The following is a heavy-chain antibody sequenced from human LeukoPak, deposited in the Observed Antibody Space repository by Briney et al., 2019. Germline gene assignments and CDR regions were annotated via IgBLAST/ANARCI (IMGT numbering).Heavy chain of an antibody. V-gene: IGHV3-23*01. J-gene: IGHJ4*02. Sequence: GGSLRLSCAASGFSFSNYAVGWVSPAPARGPGWVSCIRGGGEPFYADCVKGRFTLSRDDSRNTVYLQLNNLRVEDTAIYYCAKANWVSNADAVWWGQGTQVTVSS. CDR1: GFSFSNYA. CDR2: IRGGGEP. CDR3: AKANWVSNADAVW. D-gene: IGHD1-1*01.